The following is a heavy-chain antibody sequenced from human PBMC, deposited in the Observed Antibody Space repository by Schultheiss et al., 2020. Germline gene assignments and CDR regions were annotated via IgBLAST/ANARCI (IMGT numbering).Heavy chain of an antibody. Sequence: SETLSLTCAVSGGSISSGGYSWSWIRQPPGKGLEWIGYIYHSGSTYYNPSLKSRVTISVDKSKNQFSLKLSSVTAADTAVYYCARAKIGVVTIYYYYGMDVWGQGTTVTVSS. D-gene: IGHD4-23*01. CDR1: GGSISSGGYS. CDR3: ARAKIGVVTIYYYYGMDV. CDR2: IYHSGST. V-gene: IGHV4-30-2*01. J-gene: IGHJ6*02.